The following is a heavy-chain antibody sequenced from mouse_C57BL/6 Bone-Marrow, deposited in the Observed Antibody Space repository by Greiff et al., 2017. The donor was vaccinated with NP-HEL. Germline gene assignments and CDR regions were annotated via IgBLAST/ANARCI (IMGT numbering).Heavy chain of an antibody. CDR2: IYPRSGNT. Sequence: QVQLKQSGAELARPGASVKLSCKASGYTFTSYGISWVKQRTGQGLEWIGEIYPRSGNTYYNEKFKGKATLTADKSSSTAYMKLRSLTSEDSAVYFCAREDYGSSWFAYWGQGTLVTVSA. J-gene: IGHJ3*01. V-gene: IGHV1-81*01. D-gene: IGHD1-1*01. CDR1: GYTFTSYG. CDR3: AREDYGSSWFAY.